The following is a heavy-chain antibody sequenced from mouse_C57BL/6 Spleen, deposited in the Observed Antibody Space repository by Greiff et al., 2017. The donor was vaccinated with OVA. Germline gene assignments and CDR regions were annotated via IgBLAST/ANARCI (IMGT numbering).Heavy chain of an antibody. CDR3: VSLTGTGYFDV. Sequence: EVKLMESGGGLVQPKGSLKLSCAASGFSFNTYAMNWVRQAPGKGLEWVARIRSKSNNYATYYADSVKDRFTISRDDSESMLYLQMNNLKTEDTAMYYCVSLTGTGYFDVWGTGTTVTVSS. J-gene: IGHJ1*03. CDR1: GFSFNTYA. D-gene: IGHD4-1*01. CDR2: IRSKSNNYAT. V-gene: IGHV10-1*01.